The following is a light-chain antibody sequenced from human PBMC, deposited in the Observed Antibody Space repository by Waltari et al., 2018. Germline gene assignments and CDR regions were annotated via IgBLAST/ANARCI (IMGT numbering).Light chain of an antibody. CDR2: VNSDGSH. V-gene: IGLV4-69*02. CDR1: SGHRSYA. Sequence: QVLLTQSPSASASLGASVKLTCTLSSGHRSYAIAWHPQQPEKGPRYLMKVNSDGSHSKGDVIPDRFSGSSSGTERYLTISRLQSDDEADYYCQTWDTGTVVFGGGTKLTVL. CDR3: QTWDTGTVV. J-gene: IGLJ2*01.